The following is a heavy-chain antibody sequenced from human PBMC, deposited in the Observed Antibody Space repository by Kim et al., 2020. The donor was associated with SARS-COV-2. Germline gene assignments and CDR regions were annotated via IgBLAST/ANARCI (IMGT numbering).Heavy chain of an antibody. Sequence: SETLSLTCTVSGDSIRSYFWNWIRQPPGKGLEWIGYIYYSGSTNYNPSLKSRVTMSLDTSENQFSLRLRSVTAADTAVYFCAGAFPTITTVAPPRFDFWGRGTLVTVSS. D-gene: IGHD6-19*01. J-gene: IGHJ4*02. CDR2: IYYSGST. V-gene: IGHV4-59*01. CDR3: AGAFPTITTVAPPRFDF. CDR1: GDSIRSYF.